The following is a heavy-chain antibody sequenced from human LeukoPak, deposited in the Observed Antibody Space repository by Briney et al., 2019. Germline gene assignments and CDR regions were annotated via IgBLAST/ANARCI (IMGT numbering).Heavy chain of an antibody. CDR3: ASRSGYRVLDAFDI. D-gene: IGHD5-12*01. CDR1: GYSISSGYY. CDR2: IYHSGST. Sequence: SETLSLTCTVSGYSISSGYYWGWIRQPPGKGLEWIGSIYHSGSTYYNPSLKSRVTISVDTSKNQFSLKLSSVTAADTAVYYCASRSGYRVLDAFDIWGQGTMVTVSS. J-gene: IGHJ3*02. V-gene: IGHV4-38-2*02.